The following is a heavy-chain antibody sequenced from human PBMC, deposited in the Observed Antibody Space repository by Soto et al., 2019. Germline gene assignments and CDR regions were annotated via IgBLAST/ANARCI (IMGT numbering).Heavy chain of an antibody. D-gene: IGHD1-26*01. CDR3: ARHIVPRLFMYPFES. Sequence: SETLSLTCTVSGGSISNYYWSWIRQPPGKGLELIGYISNSGSTHYIPSLESRVTISVDSSKNLFSLRLSSVTAADTAVYYCARHIVPRLFMYPFESWGQGTLVTVSS. CDR1: GGSISNYY. V-gene: IGHV4-59*08. CDR2: ISNSGST. J-gene: IGHJ4*02.